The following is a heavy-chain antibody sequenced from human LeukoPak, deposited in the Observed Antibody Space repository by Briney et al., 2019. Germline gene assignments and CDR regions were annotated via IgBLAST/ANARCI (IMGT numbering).Heavy chain of an antibody. CDR3: ARPGPLVVTAIHDAFDI. CDR1: GYSFTSYW. J-gene: IGHJ3*02. CDR2: IYPGDSDT. D-gene: IGHD2-21*02. V-gene: IGHV5-51*01. Sequence: GESLKISCKGSGYSFTSYWIGWVRQMPGKGLEWMGIIYPGDSDTRYSPSFQGQVTISADKSISTAYLQWSSLKASDTAMYYCARPGPLVVTAIHDAFDIWGQGTMVTVSS.